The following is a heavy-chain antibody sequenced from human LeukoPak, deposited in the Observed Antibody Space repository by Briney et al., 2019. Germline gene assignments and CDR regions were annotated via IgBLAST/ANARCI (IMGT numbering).Heavy chain of an antibody. V-gene: IGHV3-7*01. J-gene: IGHJ6*03. CDR2: IKQDGSEK. CDR3: AREGYCSGGSCYSETYMDV. Sequence: GGSLRLSCAASGFTFSSYRMSWVRQAPGKGLEWVANIKQDGSEKYYVDSVKGRFTISRDNAKNSLYLQMNSLRAEDTAVYYCAREGYCSGGSCYSETYMDVWGKGTTVTVSS. D-gene: IGHD2-15*01. CDR1: GFTFSSYR.